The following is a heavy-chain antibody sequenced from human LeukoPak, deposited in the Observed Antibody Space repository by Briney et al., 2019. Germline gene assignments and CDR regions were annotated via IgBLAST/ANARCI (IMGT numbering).Heavy chain of an antibody. V-gene: IGHV4-59*01. CDR1: GGSISSYY. D-gene: IGHD3-22*01. CDR2: IYYSGGT. J-gene: IGHJ5*02. Sequence: PSETLSLTCTVSGGSISSYYWSWIRQPPGKGLEWIGYIYYSGGTNYNPSLKSRVTISVDTSKNQFSPKLSSVTAAGTAVYYCAIDAGGYYYRWFDPWGQGTLVTVSS. CDR3: AIDAGGYYYRWFDP.